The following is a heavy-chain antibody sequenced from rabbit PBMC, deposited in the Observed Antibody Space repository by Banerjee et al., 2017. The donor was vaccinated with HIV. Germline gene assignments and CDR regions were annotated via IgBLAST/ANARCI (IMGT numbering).Heavy chain of an antibody. D-gene: IGHD1-1*01. Sequence: QEQLKETGGGLVQPGGSLTLSCKASGFDFSSGYWICWVRQAPGKGLELIACIYSSNGDKWYASWVNGRFTISRSTSLNTVDLKMTSLTVADTATYFCASEVYHNSGYLVWGPGTLVTVS. J-gene: IGHJ4*01. CDR1: GFDFSSGYW. CDR2: IYSSNGDK. V-gene: IGHV1S43*01. CDR3: ASEVYHNSGYLV.